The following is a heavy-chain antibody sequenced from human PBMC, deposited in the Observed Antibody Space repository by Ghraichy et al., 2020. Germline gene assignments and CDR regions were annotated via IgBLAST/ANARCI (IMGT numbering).Heavy chain of an antibody. V-gene: IGHV1-46*01. Sequence: ASVKVSCKASGYTFTSYYMHWVRQAPGQGLEWMGIINPSGGSTSYAQKFQGRVTMTRDTSTSTVYMELSSLRSEDTAVYYCARPRRPETSGVDAFDIWGQGTMVTVSS. CDR2: INPSGGST. D-gene: IGHD7-27*01. CDR3: ARPRRPETSGVDAFDI. CDR1: GYTFTSYY. J-gene: IGHJ3*02.